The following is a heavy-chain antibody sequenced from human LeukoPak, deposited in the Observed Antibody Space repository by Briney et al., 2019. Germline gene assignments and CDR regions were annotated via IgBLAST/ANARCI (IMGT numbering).Heavy chain of an antibody. Sequence: PSETLSLTCTVSGGSISSSSYYWGWIRQPPGKGLEWIGNIYYSGSTYYNPSLKSRVTMSVDTSKNQFSLKLRSVTAADTAVYYCALLWFGESNWLDPWGQGTLVTVSS. CDR2: IYYSGST. CDR3: ALLWFGESNWLDP. J-gene: IGHJ5*02. V-gene: IGHV4-39*01. D-gene: IGHD3-10*01. CDR1: GGSISSSSYY.